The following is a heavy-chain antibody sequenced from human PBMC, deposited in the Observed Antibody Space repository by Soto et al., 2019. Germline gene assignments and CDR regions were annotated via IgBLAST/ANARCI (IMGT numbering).Heavy chain of an antibody. V-gene: IGHV3-33*01. Sequence: XESLRLWCAASGFTFSISGMHWVRQAPGKGLEWVAVIWYDGSNKYYADSVKGRFTISRDNSKNTLYLQMNSLRAEDTAVYYCASASTMVRGNPLNYWGQGTLVTVSS. J-gene: IGHJ4*02. D-gene: IGHD3-10*01. CDR3: ASASTMVRGNPLNY. CDR1: GFTFSISG. CDR2: IWYDGSNK.